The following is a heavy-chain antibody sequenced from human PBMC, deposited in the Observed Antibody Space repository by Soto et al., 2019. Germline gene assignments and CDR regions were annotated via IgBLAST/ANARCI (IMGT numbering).Heavy chain of an antibody. D-gene: IGHD3-16*02. Sequence: SETLSLTCTVSGGSISSGDYYWSWIRQPPGKGLEWFGYIYYSGSTYYNPSLKSRVTISVDTSKNQFSLKLSSVTAADTAVYYCARVMRIYDYVWGSYRGAQFWCDPWGQGTLVTVS. CDR3: ARVMRIYDYVWGSYRGAQFWCDP. J-gene: IGHJ5*02. CDR1: GGSISSGDYY. CDR2: IYYSGST. V-gene: IGHV4-30-4*01.